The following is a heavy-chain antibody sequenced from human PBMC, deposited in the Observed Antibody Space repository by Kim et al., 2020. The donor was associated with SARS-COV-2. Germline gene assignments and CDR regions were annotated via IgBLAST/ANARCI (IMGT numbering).Heavy chain of an antibody. D-gene: IGHD5-18*01. CDR3: ARDRAGYSYYDGMDV. J-gene: IGHJ6*02. Sequence: GSGKSRITINPDTSKNQFSLQLNSVTPEDTAVYYCARDRAGYSYYDGMDVWGQGTTVTVSS. V-gene: IGHV6-1*01.